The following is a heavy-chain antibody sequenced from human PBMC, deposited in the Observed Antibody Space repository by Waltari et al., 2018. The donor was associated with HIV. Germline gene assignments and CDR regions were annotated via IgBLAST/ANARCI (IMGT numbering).Heavy chain of an antibody. D-gene: IGHD2-2*01. CDR2: VSAYNGNT. J-gene: IGHJ4*02. CDR3: ARINCTSVSCYASLDY. V-gene: IGHV1-18*01. CDR1: GYTFTSYA. Sequence: QVQLVQSGAEVKKPGASVRVSCKGSGYTFTSYAISWVRQAPGQGLEWMGWVSAYNGNTNYAQKLQGRVTMTTDTSTSTAYMELRSLRSDDTAVYYCARINCTSVSCYASLDYWGQGTLVTVSS.